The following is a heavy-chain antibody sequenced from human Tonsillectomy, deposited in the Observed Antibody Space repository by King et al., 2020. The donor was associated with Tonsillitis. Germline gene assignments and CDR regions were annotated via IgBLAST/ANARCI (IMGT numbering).Heavy chain of an antibody. CDR2: IIPIFGTA. Sequence: VQLVQSGAEVKKPGSSVKVSCKASGGTFSSYAISWVRQAPGQGLEWMGGIIPIFGTANYAQKFQGRVTITADESTSTAYMELSSLRSEDTAVYYCARPGGSFGGAGPWDYYYYGMDVWGQGTTVTVSS. CDR1: GGTFSSYA. D-gene: IGHD3-3*01. CDR3: ARPGGSFGGAGPWDYYYYGMDV. J-gene: IGHJ6*02. V-gene: IGHV1-69*01.